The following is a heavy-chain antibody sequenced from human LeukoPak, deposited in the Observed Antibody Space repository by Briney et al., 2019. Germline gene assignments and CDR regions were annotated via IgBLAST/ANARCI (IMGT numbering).Heavy chain of an antibody. CDR1: GFTVRSSY. Sequence: GGSLRLSCAASGFTVRSSYMSWVRQAPGKGLEWVSIIYSGGNTYYSDSVKGRFTISRDNSENTLYLQLNSLRAEDTAVYYCAKGGWGTVLDYWGQGTLVTVSP. CDR2: IYSGGNT. V-gene: IGHV3-53*01. CDR3: AKGGWGTVLDY. J-gene: IGHJ4*02. D-gene: IGHD3-16*01.